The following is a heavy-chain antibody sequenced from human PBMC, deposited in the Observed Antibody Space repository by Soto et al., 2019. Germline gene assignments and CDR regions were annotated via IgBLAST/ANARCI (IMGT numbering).Heavy chain of an antibody. CDR2: IYWDDDK. Sequence: QITLKESGPTLVKPTQTLTLTCTFSGFSLSTSGVGVGWIRQPPGKALEWLALIYWDDDKRYSPSLKSRLTLHKDTSKIQVVLTMPDMDPVDTATYYCAHRPSYCSGGSCYSGFDYWGQGTLVTVSS. J-gene: IGHJ4*02. V-gene: IGHV2-5*02. D-gene: IGHD2-15*01. CDR1: GFSLSTSGVG. CDR3: AHRPSYCSGGSCYSGFDY.